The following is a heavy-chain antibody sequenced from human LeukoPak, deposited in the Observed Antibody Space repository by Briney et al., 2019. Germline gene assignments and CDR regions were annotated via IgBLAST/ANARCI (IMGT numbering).Heavy chain of an antibody. CDR3: ARRVATSGNFFDY. J-gene: IGHJ4*02. CDR2: IYYSGSV. Sequence: SETESLTCTVVGGAINSRNQYWGWIRQSPGKGLEWIGGIYYSGSVNDNPSLQSRVTISVDTSRNQFSLKLTSMTVADTAVYFCARRVATSGNFFDYWGPGTLVTVS. V-gene: IGHV4-39*01. CDR1: GGAINSRNQY. D-gene: IGHD3-3*01.